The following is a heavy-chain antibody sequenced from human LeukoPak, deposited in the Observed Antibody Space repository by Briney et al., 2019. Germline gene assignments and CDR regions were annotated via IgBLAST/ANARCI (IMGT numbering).Heavy chain of an antibody. D-gene: IGHD2/OR15-2a*01. CDR1: GGSISSGGYS. Sequence: PSETLSLTCAVSGGSISSGGYSWSWIRQPPGKGLEWIAYISDIGSINYNPSHKSRVTISLDTSKNQFSLKLSSVTAADTAVYYCAGHHPRNTVDFWGQGTLVTVSS. V-gene: IGHV4-61*08. CDR3: AGHHPRNTVDF. J-gene: IGHJ4*02. CDR2: ISDIGSI.